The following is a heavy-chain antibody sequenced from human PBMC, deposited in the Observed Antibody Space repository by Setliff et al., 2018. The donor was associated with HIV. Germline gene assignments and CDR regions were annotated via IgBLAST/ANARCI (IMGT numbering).Heavy chain of an antibody. J-gene: IGHJ4*02. CDR1: GGSISSGSYY. CDR2: IYASGNT. V-gene: IGHV4-61*02. Sequence: PSETLSLTCNVSGGSISSGSYYWNWIRQPAGKGLEWIGRIYASGNTNYNPSLKGRVTISIDTSKNQFSLRLSSVTAADTAVYYCAREGFYFDNWRQGTLVTVSS. CDR3: AREGFYFDN.